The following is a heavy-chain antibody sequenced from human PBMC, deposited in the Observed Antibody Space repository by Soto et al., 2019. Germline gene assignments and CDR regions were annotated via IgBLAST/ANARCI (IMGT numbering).Heavy chain of an antibody. CDR3: AGHFERSRAYCDSRGCYLGDALGI. J-gene: IGHJ3*02. CDR2: IYNSGNQST. D-gene: IGHD3-22*01. V-gene: IGHV4-59*01. Sequence: QVQLQESGPGLVKPSESLSLTCTVSGGSISSYYWSWIRQPPGKGLEWIGYIYNSGNQSTNYNPSLNRRATIFIDTSRRQLSLKLNSVDAADTAVYYCAGHFERSRAYCDSRGCYLGDALGIWGRGTMVTVS. CDR1: GGSISSYY.